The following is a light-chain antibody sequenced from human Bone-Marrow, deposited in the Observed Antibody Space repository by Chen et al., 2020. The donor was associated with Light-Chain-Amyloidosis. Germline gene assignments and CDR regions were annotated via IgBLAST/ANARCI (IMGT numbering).Light chain of an antibody. CDR2: FNS. J-gene: IGLJ2*01. CDR3: AAWDDGLNGVL. V-gene: IGLV1-44*01. Sequence: QSLLTQPPSASGTPGQRVTISCSGSRSSIGTNTVNWYQQFPGTAPNLLIYFNSQRPSGVPDRFSGSKSGPSASLAISGLQSDDEADYFCAAWDDGLNGVLFGGGTKLTVL. CDR1: RSSIGTNT.